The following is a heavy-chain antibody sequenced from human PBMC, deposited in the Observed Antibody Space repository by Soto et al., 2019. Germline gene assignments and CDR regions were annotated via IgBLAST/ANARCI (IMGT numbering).Heavy chain of an antibody. CDR1: GFTLSNAW. CDR2: IKSKTDGGAT. Sequence: EVQLVESGGDLVKPGGSLRLSCAASGFTLSNAWMSWVRQAPGKGLEWVGRIKSKTDGGATDFAAPVKGRFTISRDDSKNTLFLQMNGLTNEDTAVYYCAHSGRAYSGRYYGFFDNWGQGTLVTVSS. J-gene: IGHJ5*02. CDR3: AHSGRAYSGRYYGFFDN. V-gene: IGHV3-15*01. D-gene: IGHD1-26*01.